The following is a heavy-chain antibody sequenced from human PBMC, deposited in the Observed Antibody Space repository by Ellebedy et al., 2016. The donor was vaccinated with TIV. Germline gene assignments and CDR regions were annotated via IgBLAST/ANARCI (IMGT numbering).Heavy chain of an antibody. CDR2: INPNSGGT. CDR3: TRDLTNIVSGDY. J-gene: IGHJ4*02. D-gene: IGHD5/OR15-5a*01. CDR1: RYTFTSYY. V-gene: IGHV1-2*02. Sequence: AASVQVSCKASRYTFTSYYIHWVRQPPGQGLEWMAWINPNSGGTNYAQKFQGRVTVTRDTSTSTAFLELRRLRSDDTAVYYCTRDLTNIVSGDYWGQGTLVTVSS.